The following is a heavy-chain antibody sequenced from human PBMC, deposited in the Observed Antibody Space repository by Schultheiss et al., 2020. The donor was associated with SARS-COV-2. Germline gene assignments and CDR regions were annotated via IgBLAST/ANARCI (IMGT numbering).Heavy chain of an antibody. D-gene: IGHD3-3*01. J-gene: IGHJ6*02. CDR2: IYYSGST. CDR3: ARDKYDSLREADYYYYGMDV. V-gene: IGHV4-61*05. CDR1: GGSISSSSYY. Sequence: SETLSLTCTVSGGSISSSSYYWGWIRQPPGKGLEWIGYIYYSGSTNYNPSLKSQVTISVDTSKNQFSLQLNSVTPEDTAVYYCARDKYDSLREADYYYYGMDVWGQGTTVTVSS.